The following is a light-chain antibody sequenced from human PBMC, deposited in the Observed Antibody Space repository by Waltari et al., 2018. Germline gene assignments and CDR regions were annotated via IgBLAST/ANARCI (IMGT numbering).Light chain of an antibody. CDR1: ESVSRA. V-gene: IGKV3-20*01. CDR2: GAS. J-gene: IGKJ1*01. Sequence: IALTKSPGPLSLSVGEGATVSCRASESVSRALAWYQQKPGQAPRLLIYGASTRATGIPDRFSGSGSGTDFSLTISRLEPDDFAVYYCQHYLRLPVTFGQGTTVEI. CDR3: QHYLRLPVT.